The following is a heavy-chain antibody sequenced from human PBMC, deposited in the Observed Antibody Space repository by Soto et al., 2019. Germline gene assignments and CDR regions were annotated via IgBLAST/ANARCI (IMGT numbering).Heavy chain of an antibody. CDR1: GYTFTSYG. CDR2: ISAYNSNT. J-gene: IGHJ5*02. V-gene: IGHV1-18*01. CDR3: ARDYYDSSGYSNWFDP. Sequence: ASVKVSCKASGYTFTSYGISWVRQAPGQGLEWMGWISAYNSNTNYAQKLQGRVTMTTDTSTSTAYMELRSLRSDDTAVYYCARDYYDSSGYSNWFDPWGQGTLVTVSS. D-gene: IGHD3-22*01.